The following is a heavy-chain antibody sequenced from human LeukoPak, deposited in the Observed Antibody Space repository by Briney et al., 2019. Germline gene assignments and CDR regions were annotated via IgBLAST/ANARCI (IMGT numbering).Heavy chain of an antibody. Sequence: GGSLRLSCAASGFTFSGSAMHWVRQASGKGPEWVGRIRSKANSYATAYAASVKGRFTISRDDSKNTAYLQMNSLKTEDTAVYYCTNGRSSEPYSSSTSYWGQGTLVTVSS. CDR1: GFTFSGSA. CDR2: IRSKANSYAT. J-gene: IGHJ4*02. V-gene: IGHV3-73*01. CDR3: TNGRSSEPYSSSTSY. D-gene: IGHD6-13*01.